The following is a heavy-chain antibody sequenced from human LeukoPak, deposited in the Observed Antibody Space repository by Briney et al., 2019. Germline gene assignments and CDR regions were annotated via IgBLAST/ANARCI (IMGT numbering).Heavy chain of an antibody. CDR3: AKDRREYSGSYYSGAFDI. CDR1: GFPFSRYS. CDR2: IGSGGTTI. D-gene: IGHD1-26*01. J-gene: IGHJ3*02. Sequence: GGSLILSCAASGFPFSRYSMNWVRQAPGKALEWVSYIGSGGTTIYYADSVKGRFTISRDNAKNSLYLQMNGLRAEDTGVYYCAKDRREYSGSYYSGAFDIWGEGTMVAVSS. V-gene: IGHV3-48*01.